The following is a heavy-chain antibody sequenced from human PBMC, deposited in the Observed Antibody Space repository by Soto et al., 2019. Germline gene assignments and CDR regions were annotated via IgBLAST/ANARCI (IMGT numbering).Heavy chain of an antibody. CDR2: ISYDGSNK. CDR1: GFTFSSYA. D-gene: IGHD6-19*01. Sequence: GGSLRLSCAASGFTFSSYAMHWVRQAPGKGLEWVAVISYDGSNKYYADSVKGRFTISRDNSKNTLYLQMNSLRAEDTAVYYCARVSDTLGSGWYYYYGMDVWGQGTTVTVSS. CDR3: ARVSDTLGSGWYYYYGMDV. V-gene: IGHV3-30-3*01. J-gene: IGHJ6*02.